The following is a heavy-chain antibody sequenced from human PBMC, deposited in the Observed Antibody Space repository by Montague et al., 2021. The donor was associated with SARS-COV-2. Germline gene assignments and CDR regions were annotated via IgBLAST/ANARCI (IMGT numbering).Heavy chain of an antibody. Sequence: SLRLSCAASGFIFSSYSIHWVRQAPGKGLECVGVISGTGAARHYAPSVEGRFTISRDNSKNTLYLQMNSLRVEDSAMYYCVRDDNSGYNDFDYWGQGTLVTVSS. CDR2: ISGTGAAR. CDR3: VRDDNSGYNDFDY. V-gene: IGHV3-30*06. D-gene: IGHD3-22*01. J-gene: IGHJ4*02. CDR1: GFIFSSYS.